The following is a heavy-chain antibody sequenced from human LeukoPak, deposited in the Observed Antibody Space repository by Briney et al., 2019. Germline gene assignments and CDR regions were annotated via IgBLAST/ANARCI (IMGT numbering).Heavy chain of an antibody. CDR2: VRFDGTNK. J-gene: IGHJ4*02. CDR1: GFTFSSYA. CDR3: AKDSGYGTRSSFY. V-gene: IGHV3-30*02. D-gene: IGHD5-12*01. Sequence: GGSLRLSCAASGFTFSSYAMHWVRQAPGKGLEWVAFVRFDGTNKYYADSVKGRFTISRDNSKNMLYLQMNSLRPEDTALYYCAKDSGYGTRSSFYWGQGTLVTVSS.